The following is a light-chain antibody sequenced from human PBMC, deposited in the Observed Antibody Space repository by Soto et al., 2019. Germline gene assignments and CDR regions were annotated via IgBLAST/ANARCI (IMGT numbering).Light chain of an antibody. Sequence: EIVLTPSPGTLSLSPGERATLSCRASQSVISNYLAWYQQKPGQAPRLLIYGASSRATGIPDRFSGSGSGTDFTLTISRLEPEDFAVYYCQQYGSSPPEKTFGQGTKVEIK. CDR2: GAS. CDR3: QQYGSSPPEKT. J-gene: IGKJ1*01. CDR1: QSVISNY. V-gene: IGKV3-20*01.